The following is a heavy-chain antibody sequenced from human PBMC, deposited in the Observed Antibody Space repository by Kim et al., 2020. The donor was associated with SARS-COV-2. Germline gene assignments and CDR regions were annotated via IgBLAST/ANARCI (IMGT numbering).Heavy chain of an antibody. Sequence: GGSLRLSCAASGFTVSSNYMSWVRQAPGKGLEWVSVIYSGGSTYYADSVKGRFTISRDNSKNTLYLQMNSLRAEDTAVYYCARDVHGDYEGYFDLWGRGTLVTVSS. V-gene: IGHV3-53*01. J-gene: IGHJ2*01. CDR2: IYSGGST. D-gene: IGHD4-17*01. CDR1: GFTVSSNY. CDR3: ARDVHGDYEGYFDL.